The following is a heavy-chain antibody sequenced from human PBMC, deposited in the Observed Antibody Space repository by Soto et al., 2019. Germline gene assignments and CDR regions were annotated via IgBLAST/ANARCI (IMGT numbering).Heavy chain of an antibody. D-gene: IGHD1-26*01. J-gene: IGHJ6*02. Sequence: SVKVSCKASGYNFTSFHIIWVRQAPGQGLEWMGGIIPIFGTANYAQKFQGRVTMTADKSTSTAYMELSSLRSEDTAVYYCASKAGGSSSYYGMDVWGQGTTVTVSS. CDR3: ASKAGGSSSYYGMDV. CDR2: IIPIFGTA. V-gene: IGHV1-69*06. CDR1: GYNFTSFH.